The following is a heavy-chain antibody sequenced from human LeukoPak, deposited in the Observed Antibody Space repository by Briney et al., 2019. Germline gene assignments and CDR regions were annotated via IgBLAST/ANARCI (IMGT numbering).Heavy chain of an antibody. D-gene: IGHD3-16*01. V-gene: IGHV3-21*01. CDR1: GFTFSSYS. J-gene: IGHJ6*02. Sequence: GGSLRLSCAASGFTFSSYSMNWVRQAPGRGLEWVSSISSSSSFIYYADSVKGRFTISRDNAKNSLCLQMNALRAEDTAVYFCARGGYDYVWGTYFYYYYGMDVWGQGTTVTVSS. CDR3: ARGGYDYVWGTYFYYYYGMDV. CDR2: ISSSSSFI.